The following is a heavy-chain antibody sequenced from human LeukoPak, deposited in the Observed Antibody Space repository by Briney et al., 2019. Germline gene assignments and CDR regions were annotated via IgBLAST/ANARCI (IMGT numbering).Heavy chain of an antibody. CDR3: VRNGHSGNYDLGYFDF. J-gene: IGHJ4*02. V-gene: IGHV3-7*01. D-gene: IGHD4-11*01. Sequence: PGGSLRLSCVASGFTFSSYWMSWVRQVPGKGLEWVANIKQDGSEKYYVDSVKGRFTISRDNAKSSLYPQMNSLRAEDTAVYYCVRNGHSGNYDLGYFDFWGQGTLVTVSS. CDR2: IKQDGSEK. CDR1: GFTFSSYW.